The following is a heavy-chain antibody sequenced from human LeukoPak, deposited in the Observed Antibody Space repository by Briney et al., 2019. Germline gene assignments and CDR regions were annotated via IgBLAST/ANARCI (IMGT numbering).Heavy chain of an antibody. Sequence: TSETLSLTCTVPAGSINKYYWSWIRQPPGKGLEWIGYIYYIGSTNYNPSLKSRVTISVDTSKNQFSLKLSSVTAADTAVYYCARHSSGYYSWDYWGQGTLATVSS. D-gene: IGHD3-22*01. V-gene: IGHV4-59*08. CDR1: AGSINKYY. J-gene: IGHJ4*02. CDR3: ARHSSGYYSWDY. CDR2: IYYIGST.